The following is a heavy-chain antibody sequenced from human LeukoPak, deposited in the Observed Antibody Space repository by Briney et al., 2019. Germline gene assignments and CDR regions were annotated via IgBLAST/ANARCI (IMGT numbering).Heavy chain of an antibody. Sequence: GRSLRLSCAASGFTFSSYGMHWVRQAPGKGLEWVAVIWYDGSNKYYADSVKGRFTISRDNSKNTLYLQMNSLRAEDTAVYYCARPLRDYYDSSGYLNIGYWGQGTLVTVSS. D-gene: IGHD3-22*01. V-gene: IGHV3-33*08. J-gene: IGHJ4*02. CDR1: GFTFSSYG. CDR3: ARPLRDYYDSSGYLNIGY. CDR2: IWYDGSNK.